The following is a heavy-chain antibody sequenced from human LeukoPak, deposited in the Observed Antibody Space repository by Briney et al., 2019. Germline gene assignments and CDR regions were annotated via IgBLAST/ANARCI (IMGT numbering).Heavy chain of an antibody. Sequence: GGSLRLSCAASGFTFNNYWMHWVHQAPGTGLVWVSRITSDGSSTSYADSVKGRFTISRDNAKNTLYLQMNSLRAEDTAVYYCARDEAVGAPFDYWGQGTLVTVSS. CDR3: ARDEAVGAPFDY. D-gene: IGHD1-26*01. CDR2: ITSDGSST. CDR1: GFTFNNYW. J-gene: IGHJ4*02. V-gene: IGHV3-74*01.